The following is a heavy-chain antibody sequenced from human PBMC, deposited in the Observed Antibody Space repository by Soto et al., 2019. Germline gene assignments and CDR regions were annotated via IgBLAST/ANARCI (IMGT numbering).Heavy chain of an antibody. CDR1: GGTFSSYT. D-gene: IGHD2-15*01. CDR2: IIPILGIA. J-gene: IGHJ4*02. Sequence: ASVKASCKASGGTFSSYTISWVRQAPGQGLEWMGRIIPILGIANYAQKFQGRVTITADESTSTAYMELSSLRSEDTAVYYCARGDCSGGSCYPPPYWGQGTLVTVSS. V-gene: IGHV1-69*02. CDR3: ARGDCSGGSCYPPPY.